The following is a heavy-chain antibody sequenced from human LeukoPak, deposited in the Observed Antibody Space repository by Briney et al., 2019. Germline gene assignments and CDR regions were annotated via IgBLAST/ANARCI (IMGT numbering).Heavy chain of an antibody. Sequence: ASVKVSCKASGYTFTSYDINWVRQATGQGLEWMGWMNPNSGNTGYAQKFQGRVTITRNTSISTAYMELSSLRSEDTAVYYCAKPRQAVAGNYFDNWGQGTLVTVSS. V-gene: IGHV1-8*01. CDR2: MNPNSGNT. CDR3: AKPRQAVAGNYFDN. J-gene: IGHJ4*02. D-gene: IGHD6-19*01. CDR1: GYTFTSYD.